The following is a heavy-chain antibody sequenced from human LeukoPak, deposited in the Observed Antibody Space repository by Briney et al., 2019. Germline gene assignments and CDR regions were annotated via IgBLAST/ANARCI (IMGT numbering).Heavy chain of an antibody. V-gene: IGHV1-69*04. CDR3: ARFEVAGNTENNY. D-gene: IGHD6-19*01. CDR1: GGTFSSYA. Sequence: SVKVSCTASGGTFSSYAISWVRQAPGQGLEWMGRIIPILGIANYAQKFQGRVTITADKSTSTAYMELSSLRSEDTAVYYCARFEVAGNTENNYWGQGTLVTVSS. J-gene: IGHJ4*02. CDR2: IIPILGIA.